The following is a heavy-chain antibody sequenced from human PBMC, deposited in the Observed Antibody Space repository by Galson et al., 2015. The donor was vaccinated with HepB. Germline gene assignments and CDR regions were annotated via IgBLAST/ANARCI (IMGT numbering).Heavy chain of an antibody. V-gene: IGHV4-61*02. CDR3: ARHGRSFSVWDRYYYYGMDV. Sequence: LSLTCTVSGGSISSGSYYWSWIRQPAGKGLEWIGRIYTSGSTNYNPSLKSRVTISVDTSKNQFSLKLSSVTAADTAVYYCARHGRSFSVWDRYYYYGMDVWGQGTTVTVSS. D-gene: IGHD5/OR15-5a*01. CDR2: IYTSGST. J-gene: IGHJ6*02. CDR1: GGSISSGSYY.